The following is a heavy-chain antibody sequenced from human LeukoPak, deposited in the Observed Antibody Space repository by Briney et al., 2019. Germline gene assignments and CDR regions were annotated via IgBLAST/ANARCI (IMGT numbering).Heavy chain of an antibody. CDR3: ARGGSYYDSSGYYYVGFDY. CDR1: GYTFTSYG. J-gene: IGHJ4*02. V-gene: IGHV1-18*01. Sequence: ASVKVSCKASGYTFTSYGFSWVRQAPGQGLEWMGRISPYNGNTNYAQKLQVRVTMTTDTSTSTAYMELRSLRSDDTAVYYCARGGSYYDSSGYYYVGFDYWGQGTLVTVSS. CDR2: ISPYNGNT. D-gene: IGHD3-22*01.